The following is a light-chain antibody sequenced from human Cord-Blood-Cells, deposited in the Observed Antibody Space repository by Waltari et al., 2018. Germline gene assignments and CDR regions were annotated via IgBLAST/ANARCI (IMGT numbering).Light chain of an antibody. CDR3: QAWDSSTAV. Sequence: SYELTQPPSVSVSPGQTASITCSGDKLGDKYACWYQQKPGQSPVLVIYQDSKRPSGIPERFSCSNSGNTATLTINGTQAMDEADYYCQAWDSSTAVFGGGTKLTVL. CDR2: QDS. V-gene: IGLV3-1*01. CDR1: KLGDKY. J-gene: IGLJ2*01.